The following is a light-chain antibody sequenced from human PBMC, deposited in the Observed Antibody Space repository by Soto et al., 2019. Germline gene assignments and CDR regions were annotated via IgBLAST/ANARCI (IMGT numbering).Light chain of an antibody. CDR3: QQYNSYPWT. V-gene: IGKV1-5*03. Sequence: DIQMTQSPSTLSASVGDRVTITCRASLSISSWLAWYQQKPGKAPKLLIYKASSLESGVPSRFSGSESGTEFTLTISGLQPDDFATYYCQQYNSYPWTFGQGTKVEIK. J-gene: IGKJ1*01. CDR1: LSISSW. CDR2: KAS.